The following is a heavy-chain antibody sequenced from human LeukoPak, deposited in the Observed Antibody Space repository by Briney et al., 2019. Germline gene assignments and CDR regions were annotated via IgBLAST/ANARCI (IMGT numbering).Heavy chain of an antibody. CDR1: GFTFSSYG. CDR3: AKDGRWQWLVQGNDAFDI. Sequence: GGSLRLSCAASGFTFSSYGMHWVRQAPGKGLEWGAFIRYDGSNKYYADSVKGRFTISRDNSKNTLYLQMNSLRAEDTAAYYCAKDGRWQWLVQGNDAFDIWGQGTMVTVSS. CDR2: IRYDGSNK. D-gene: IGHD6-19*01. V-gene: IGHV3-30*02. J-gene: IGHJ3*02.